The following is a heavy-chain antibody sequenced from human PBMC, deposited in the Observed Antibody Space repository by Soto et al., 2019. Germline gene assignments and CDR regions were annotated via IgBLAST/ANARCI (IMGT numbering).Heavy chain of an antibody. CDR3: VAHSGSYKPFDY. D-gene: IGHD3-10*01. J-gene: IGHJ4*02. Sequence: QITLKESGPPLVKPTQTLTLTCTFSGFSLMTRGVGVGWIRQPPGKALEWLAFIYWDDDQRYSPFLKSRLTITKDTSKNQVFLTMTSMDPVDTGTYYCVAHSGSYKPFDYWGQGTLVTVSS. CDR2: IYWDDDQ. V-gene: IGHV2-5*04. CDR1: GFSLMTRGVG.